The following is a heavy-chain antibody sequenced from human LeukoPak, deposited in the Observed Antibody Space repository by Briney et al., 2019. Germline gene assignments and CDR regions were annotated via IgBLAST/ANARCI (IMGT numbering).Heavy chain of an antibody. Sequence: GGSLRLSCAASGFTFSSYGMSWVRQAPGKGLEWVSAISGSGGSTYYADSVKGRFTISRDNSKNTLYLQMNSLRAEDTAVYYCAKDINYYDSSGYLGSSDYWGQGTLVTVSS. CDR3: AKDINYYDSSGYLGSSDY. V-gene: IGHV3-23*01. D-gene: IGHD3-22*01. J-gene: IGHJ4*02. CDR1: GFTFSSYG. CDR2: ISGSGGST.